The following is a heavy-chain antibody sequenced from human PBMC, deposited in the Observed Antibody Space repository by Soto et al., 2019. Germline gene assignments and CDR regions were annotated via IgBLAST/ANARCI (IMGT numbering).Heavy chain of an antibody. CDR2: MNPNSGNT. J-gene: IGHJ6*02. CDR1: GYTFTSYD. V-gene: IGHV1-8*01. D-gene: IGHD5-18*01. Sequence: ASVKVSCKASGYTFTSYDINWVRQATGQGLEWMGWMNPNSGNTGYAQKFQGRVTMTRNTSISTAYMELSSLRSEDTAVYYCARDMGYSYGYYYYCMDVWVQGTTVTVSS. CDR3: ARDMGYSYGYYYYCMDV.